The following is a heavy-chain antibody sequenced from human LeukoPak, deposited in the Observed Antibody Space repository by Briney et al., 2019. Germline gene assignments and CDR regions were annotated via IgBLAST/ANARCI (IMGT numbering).Heavy chain of an antibody. CDR1: GFTVSRKY. CDR3: VRGGGYEDFDY. CDR2: IYSSGAA. J-gene: IGHJ4*02. V-gene: IGHV3-66*01. D-gene: IGHD5-12*01. Sequence: PGGSLRLSCAASGFTVSRKYMSWVRQAPGKGLEWVSVIYSSGAAYYADSVKGRFTISRDNSKNTVYLQVNSLRAEDMAVYYCVRGGGYEDFDYWGQGTLVTVSS.